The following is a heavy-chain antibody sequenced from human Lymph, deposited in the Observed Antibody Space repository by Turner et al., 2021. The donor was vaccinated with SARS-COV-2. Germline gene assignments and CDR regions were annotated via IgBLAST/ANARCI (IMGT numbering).Heavy chain of an antibody. CDR1: GYTCTSSD. CDR3: ARAAQLTFWFDP. D-gene: IGHD3-16*01. V-gene: IGHV1-8*01. J-gene: IGHJ5*02. Sequence: QMQLVQYGAAVQNPGAPGTVSCKASGYTCTSSDLHWVRQATGQGREWIGWMNPNSGNTGYAEKFQVRVTMTRNTSMSTAYMELSSLGYEDTAVYDSARAAQLTFWFDPWGQGTLVTVSS. CDR2: MNPNSGNT.